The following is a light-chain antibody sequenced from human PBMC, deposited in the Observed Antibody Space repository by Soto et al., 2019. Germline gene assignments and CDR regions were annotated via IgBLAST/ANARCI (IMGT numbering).Light chain of an antibody. CDR1: QSINDY. CDR3: QQSYSTLWT. V-gene: IGKV1-39*01. J-gene: IGKJ1*01. Sequence: DIQMTQSPSSLSASVGDRVNITCRASQSINDYLNWYQQKPGTAPRLLIYSASNLQRGVPSRFSGSGAGTDFTLTINSLQPEDFETSYCQQSYSTLWTFGPGPKVDI. CDR2: SAS.